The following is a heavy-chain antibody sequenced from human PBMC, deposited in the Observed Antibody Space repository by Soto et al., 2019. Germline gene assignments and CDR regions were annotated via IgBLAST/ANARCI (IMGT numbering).Heavy chain of an antibody. CDR2: IYYSGST. J-gene: IGHJ4*02. V-gene: IGHV4-31*03. Sequence: SETLSLTCTVSGGSISSGGYYWSWIRQHPGKGLEWIGYIYYSGSTYYNPSLKSRVTISVDTSKNQFSLKLSSVTAADTAVYYCARLGVATIKGGFDYWGQGTLVTVSS. CDR3: ARLGVATIKGGFDY. CDR1: GGSISSGGYY. D-gene: IGHD5-12*01.